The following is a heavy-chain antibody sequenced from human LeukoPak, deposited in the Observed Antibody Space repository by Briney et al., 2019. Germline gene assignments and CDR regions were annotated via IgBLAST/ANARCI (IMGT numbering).Heavy chain of an antibody. CDR1: GGSISSYY. V-gene: IGHV4-4*07. D-gene: IGHD3-16*01. Sequence: PSETLSLTCTVSGGSISSYYWSWIRQPAGKGLEWIGRIYTSGSTNYNPSLKSRVTMSVDTPKHQFSLKLSSVTAADTAVYYCARFSTYYDYVWGSYGAFDIWGQGTMVTVSS. J-gene: IGHJ3*02. CDR3: ARFSTYYDYVWGSYGAFDI. CDR2: IYTSGST.